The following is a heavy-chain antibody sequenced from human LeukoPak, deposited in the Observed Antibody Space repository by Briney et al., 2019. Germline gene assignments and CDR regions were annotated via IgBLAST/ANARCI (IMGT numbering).Heavy chain of an antibody. CDR3: AKDSSLVVNFFDY. J-gene: IGHJ4*02. D-gene: IGHD2-2*01. CDR1: GFTFSSYS. CDR2: ISSSSSYI. Sequence: GGSLRLSCAASGFTFSSYSMNWVRQAPGKGLEWVSSISSSSSYIYYADSVKGRFTISRDNAKNSLYLQMNSLRAEDTAVYYCAKDSSLVVNFFDYWGQGTLVTVSS. V-gene: IGHV3-21*04.